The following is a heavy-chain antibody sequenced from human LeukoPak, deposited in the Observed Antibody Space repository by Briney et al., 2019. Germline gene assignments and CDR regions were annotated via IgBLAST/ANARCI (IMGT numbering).Heavy chain of an antibody. CDR2: IYYSGST. CDR3: ARQMDTAMVTGHYYYYMDV. CDR1: GGSISSYY. Sequence: SQTLSLTCTVSGGSISSYYWSWIRQPPGKGLEWIGYIYYSGSTNYNPSLKSRVTISVDTSKNQFSLKLSSVTAADTTVYYCARQMDTAMVTGHYYYYMDVWGKGTTVTVSS. J-gene: IGHJ6*03. V-gene: IGHV4-59*08. D-gene: IGHD5-18*01.